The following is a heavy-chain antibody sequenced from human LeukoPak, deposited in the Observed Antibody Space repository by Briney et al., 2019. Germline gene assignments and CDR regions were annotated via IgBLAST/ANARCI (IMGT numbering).Heavy chain of an antibody. CDR3: ARATPRITIFGVVIKHYFDY. Sequence: PSETLSLTCAVYGGSFSGYYWSWIRQPPGKGLEWIGEINHSGSTNYNPSLKSRVTISVDTSKNQFSLKLSSVTAADTAVYYCARATPRITIFGVVIKHYFDYWGQGTLVTVSS. V-gene: IGHV4-34*01. CDR1: GGSFSGYY. CDR2: INHSGST. J-gene: IGHJ4*02. D-gene: IGHD3-3*01.